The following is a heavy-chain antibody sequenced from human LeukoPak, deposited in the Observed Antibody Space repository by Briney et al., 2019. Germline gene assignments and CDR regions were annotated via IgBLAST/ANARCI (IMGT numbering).Heavy chain of an antibody. CDR3: ASGIGYSGYDPIFDY. CDR1: GFTFSSYE. D-gene: IGHD5-12*01. J-gene: IGHJ4*02. V-gene: IGHV3-21*01. CDR2: ISSSSSYI. Sequence: GGSLRLSCAASGFTFSSYEMNWVRQAPGKGLEWVSSISSSSSYIYYADSVKGRFTISRDNAKNSLYLQMNSLRAEDTAVYYCASGIGYSGYDPIFDYWGQGTLVTVSS.